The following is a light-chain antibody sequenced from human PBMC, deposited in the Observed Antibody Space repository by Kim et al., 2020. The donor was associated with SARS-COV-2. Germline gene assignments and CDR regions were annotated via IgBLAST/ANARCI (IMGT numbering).Light chain of an antibody. CDR3: QQRGSWPPFA. J-gene: IGKJ5*01. CDR1: QSVSNY. CDR2: DVS. V-gene: IGKV3-11*01. Sequence: SPGERATLSGRASQSVSNYFAWYQQTPGKAPRLLIYDVSSRATGIPARFSGSGSGTDFNLTISSLEPEDFAVYFCQQRGSWPPFAFGQGTRLEIK.